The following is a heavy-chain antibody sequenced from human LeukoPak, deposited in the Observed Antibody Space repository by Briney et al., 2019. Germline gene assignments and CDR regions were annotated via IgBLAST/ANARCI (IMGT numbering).Heavy chain of an antibody. J-gene: IGHJ4*02. CDR3: ARGPFWSGYYDD. V-gene: IGHV3-11*01. Sequence: AGGSLRLSCAASGITFSDYYMSWIRQAPGKGLEWVSYISSSGSTIYYADSVKGRFTISRDNAKNSLYLQMSNLRAEDTAVYYCARGPFWSGYYDDWGQGTLVTVSS. CDR2: ISSSGSTI. CDR1: GITFSDYY. D-gene: IGHD3-3*01.